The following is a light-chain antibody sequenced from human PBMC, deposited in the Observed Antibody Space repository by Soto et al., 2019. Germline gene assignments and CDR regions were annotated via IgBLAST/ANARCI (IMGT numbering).Light chain of an antibody. CDR1: QSISSSY. J-gene: IGKJ4*01. Sequence: EIVLTQSPGTLSLSPGEGGTLSCRASQSISSSYLAWYQQKPGQTPRLLIYGASSRATGIPDRFSGSGSGTDFTLTISRLEPEDFAMYYCQQYGSWPLTFGGGTKVEIK. V-gene: IGKV3-20*01. CDR2: GAS. CDR3: QQYGSWPLT.